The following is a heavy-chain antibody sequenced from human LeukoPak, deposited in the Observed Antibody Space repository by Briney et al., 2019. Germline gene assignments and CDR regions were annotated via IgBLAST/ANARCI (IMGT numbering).Heavy chain of an antibody. CDR3: ARLGSSDYYGSGSYYNSLYYYYYMDV. J-gene: IGHJ6*03. CDR1: GGSISSYY. CDR2: SIPVGAP. V-gene: IGHV4-4*09. Sequence: SETLSLTCTVSGGSISSYYWSWIRQPQGRDWSGLGTSIPVGAPTTTPSLKSRVTISVDTSKNQFSLKLSSVTAADTAVYYCARLGSSDYYGSGSYYNSLYYYYYMDVWGKGTTVTVSS. D-gene: IGHD3-10*01.